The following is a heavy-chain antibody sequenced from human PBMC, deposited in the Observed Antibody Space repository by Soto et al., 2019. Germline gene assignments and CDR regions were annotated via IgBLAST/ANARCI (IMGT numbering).Heavy chain of an antibody. D-gene: IGHD1-1*01. CDR2: IWYDGSNK. J-gene: IGHJ4*02. V-gene: IGHV3-33*01. Sequence: PGGSLRLSCAASGFTFSSYGMHWVRQAPGKGLEWVAVIWYDGSNKYYADSVKGRFTISRDNSKNTLYLQMNSLRAEDTAVYYCARAVKFLTGAFDYWGQGTLVTVSS. CDR1: GFTFSSYG. CDR3: ARAVKFLTGAFDY.